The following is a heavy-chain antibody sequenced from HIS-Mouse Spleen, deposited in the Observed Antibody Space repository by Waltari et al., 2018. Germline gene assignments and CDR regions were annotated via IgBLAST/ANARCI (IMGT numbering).Heavy chain of an antibody. D-gene: IGHD4-4*01. V-gene: IGHV1-8*01. CDR3: ARGHDYSNYFDY. CDR1: GYTFTRYV. CDR2: MNPNSGNT. Sequence: QVQLVQSGAEVKKPGASVKVSCKASGYTFTRYVIHCVRQATGQGLEWMGWMNPNSGNTGYAQKFQGRFTMTRNTSISTAYMELSSLRSEDTAVYYCARGHDYSNYFDYWGQGTLVTVSS. J-gene: IGHJ4*02.